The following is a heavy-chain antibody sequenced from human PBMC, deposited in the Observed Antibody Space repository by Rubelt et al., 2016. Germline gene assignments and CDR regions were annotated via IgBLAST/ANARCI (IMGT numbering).Heavy chain of an antibody. J-gene: IGHJ4*02. D-gene: IGHD4-17*01. V-gene: IGHV4-59*12. CDR3: ARDHYGDYFDY. CDR1: GGSISSYY. CDR2: IYHSGST. Sequence: QVQLQESGPGLVKPSETLSLTCTVSGGSISSYYWSWVRQPPGKGLEWIGEIYHSGSTNYHPSLKSRVTISVDKSKNQFSLKLSSVTAADTAVYYCARDHYGDYFDYWGQGTLVTVSS.